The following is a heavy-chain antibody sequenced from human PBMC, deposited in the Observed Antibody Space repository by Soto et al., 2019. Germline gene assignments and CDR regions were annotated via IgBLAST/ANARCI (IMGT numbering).Heavy chain of an antibody. D-gene: IGHD3-22*01. V-gene: IGHV4-59*08. CDR3: ARLAGYYPAFDY. Sequence: RQPPGKGLEWIGYIYYSGSTSYNPSLKSRVTISVDTSKNQFSLKLSSVTAADTAVYYCARLAGYYPAFDYCGQSTLVSV. J-gene: IGHJ4*02. CDR2: IYYSGST.